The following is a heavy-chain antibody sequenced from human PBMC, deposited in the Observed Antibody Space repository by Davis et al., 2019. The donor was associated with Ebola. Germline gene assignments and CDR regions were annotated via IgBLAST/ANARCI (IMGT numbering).Heavy chain of an antibody. D-gene: IGHD3-3*01. CDR1: GYTFTSYD. J-gene: IGHJ5*02. CDR3: ARGGGGFLEWLSWFDP. Sequence: ASVKVSCKASGYTFTSYDINWVRQAPGQGLEWMGWMNPNSGNTGYAQKFQGRVTMTRNTSISTAYMELSSLRSEDTAVYYCARGGGGFLEWLSWFDPWGQGTLVTVSS. CDR2: MNPNSGNT. V-gene: IGHV1-8*01.